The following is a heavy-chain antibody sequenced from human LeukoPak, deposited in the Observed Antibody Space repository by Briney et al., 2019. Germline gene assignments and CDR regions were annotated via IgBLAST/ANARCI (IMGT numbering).Heavy chain of an antibody. D-gene: IGHD6-19*01. Sequence: PGGSLRLSCAVSGFNVSSNYLNWVRQAPGKGPEWVSTINLNGDETHYADSVRGRFTISRDNSKSTLALQMSSLRVEDTAVYYCERDPSEYEWKRGWYRDLWGQGSQVTVSP. V-gene: IGHV3-23*01. CDR1: GFNVSSNY. CDR3: ERDPSEYEWKRGWYRDL. J-gene: IGHJ5*02. CDR2: INLNGDET.